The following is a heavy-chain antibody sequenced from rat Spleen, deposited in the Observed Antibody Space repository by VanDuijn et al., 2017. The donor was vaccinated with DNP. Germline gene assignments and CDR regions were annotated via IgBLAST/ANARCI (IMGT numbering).Heavy chain of an antibody. J-gene: IGHJ2*01. D-gene: IGHD1-6*01. CDR3: TRGGILRIMTTGYYFDY. CDR1: GFTFSSFP. CDR2: ISTSGGST. V-gene: IGHV5-46*01. Sequence: EVQLVESGGGLVQPGRSMKLSCAASGFTFSSFPMAWVRQAPTKGLEWVATISTSGGSTYYRDSVKGRFTISRDNAKSTLYLQMNSLRSEDTATYYCTRGGILRIMTTGYYFDYWGQGVMVTVSS.